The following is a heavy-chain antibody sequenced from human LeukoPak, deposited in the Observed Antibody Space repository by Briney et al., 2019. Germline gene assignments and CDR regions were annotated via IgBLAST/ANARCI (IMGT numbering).Heavy chain of an antibody. D-gene: IGHD3-10*01. J-gene: IGHJ3*02. V-gene: IGHV3-23*01. CDR2: ISGSGGST. CDR3: AKVGDYYGLI. Sequence: PGGSLRLSCAASGFTVSSNYMSWVRQAPGKGLEWVSAISGSGGSTYYADSVKGRFTISRDNSKNTLYLQMNSLRAEDTAVYYCAKVGDYYGLIWGQGTMVTVSS. CDR1: GFTVSSNY.